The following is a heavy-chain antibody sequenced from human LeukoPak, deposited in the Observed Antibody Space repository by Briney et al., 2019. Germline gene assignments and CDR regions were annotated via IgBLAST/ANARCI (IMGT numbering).Heavy chain of an antibody. CDR3: ARASGGCSSTSCYYIDY. J-gene: IGHJ4*02. CDR1: GASISSYC. Sequence: SETLSLTCTVSGASISSYCWSWIRQPAGKGLEWIGRLCSSDNTNYNPSLKSRIIMSLDTSKNQFSLKLSSVTAADTAVYYCARASGGCSSTSCYYIDYWGQGTLVTVSS. V-gene: IGHV4-4*07. D-gene: IGHD2-2*01. CDR2: LCSSDNT.